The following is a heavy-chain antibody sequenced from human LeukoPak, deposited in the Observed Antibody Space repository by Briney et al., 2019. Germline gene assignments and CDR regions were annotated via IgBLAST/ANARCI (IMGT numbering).Heavy chain of an antibody. J-gene: IGHJ5*02. CDR3: AQSLGSSNWIGNWFDP. D-gene: IGHD6-13*01. CDR2: IYYTGRT. V-gene: IGHV4-39*01. Sequence: SETLSLTCTVSGGSISSSSHSWGWIRQPPGKGLEWTVSIYYTGRTYDNPALKSRITISVDTSKNQFSLKLSSVTAAATAVYYCAQSLGSSNWIGNWFDPWGQGTLVTVSS. CDR1: GGSISSSSHS.